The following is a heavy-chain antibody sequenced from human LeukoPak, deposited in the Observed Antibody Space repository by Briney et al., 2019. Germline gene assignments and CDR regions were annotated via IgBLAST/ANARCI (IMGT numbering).Heavy chain of an antibody. J-gene: IGHJ5*02. Sequence: GGSLRLSCAASGFTFSSYAMSWVRQAPGKGLEWVAVISYDGSNKYYADSVKGRFTISRDNSKNTLYLQMSSLRAEDTAVYYCTAAAGTWGHWFDPWGQGTLVTVSS. D-gene: IGHD6-13*01. CDR1: GFTFSSYA. V-gene: IGHV3-30*03. CDR3: TAAAGTWGHWFDP. CDR2: ISYDGSNK.